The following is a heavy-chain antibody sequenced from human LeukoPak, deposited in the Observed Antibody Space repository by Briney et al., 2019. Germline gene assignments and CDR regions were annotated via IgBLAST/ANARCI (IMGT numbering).Heavy chain of an antibody. CDR3: ARVTGNAAFDV. Sequence: SETLSLTCTVSGGSISSYYWSWIRQPPGKGLEWIGYIYYSGSTNYNPSLKSRVTMSMDKSRNEFSLKLSSVTAADTALYYCARVTGNAAFDVWGQGTMVTVSS. D-gene: IGHD1-1*01. J-gene: IGHJ3*01. CDR1: GGSISSYY. CDR2: IYYSGST. V-gene: IGHV4-59*12.